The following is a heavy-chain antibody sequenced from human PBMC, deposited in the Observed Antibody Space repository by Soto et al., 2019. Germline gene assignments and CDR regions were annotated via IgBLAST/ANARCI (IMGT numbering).Heavy chain of an antibody. CDR1: GFTFNNYA. D-gene: IGHD6-19*01. CDR2: ISYDGSKK. CDR3: AKDARIAVIGPTSVRYYYFYMDV. V-gene: IGHV3-30*18. Sequence: QVYLVESGGGVVQPGTSLRVSCAASGFTFNNYAMHWVRQAPGKGLEWVAVISYDGSKKYYGDSVKGRFTVSRDNPKNTLYLEINSLIAADTAMYYCAKDARIAVIGPTSVRYYYFYMDVWGKGTTVAVSS. J-gene: IGHJ6*03.